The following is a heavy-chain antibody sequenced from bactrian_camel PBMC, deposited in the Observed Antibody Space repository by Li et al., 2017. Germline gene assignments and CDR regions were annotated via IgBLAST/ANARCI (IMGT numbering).Heavy chain of an antibody. D-gene: IGHD2*01. CDR2: IDMDGKI. J-gene: IGHJ6*01. CDR1: GGPKLTFC. V-gene: IGHV3S67*01. CDR3: AARGPYCYTKLSVRDFTY. Sequence: DVQLVESGGGSVQSGRSLILSCKVTGGPKLTFCMGWFRQAPGKEREAVAVIDMDGKINYADSVKDRFTISRDNDKPTLYLQMENLKSEDSDMYYCAARGPYCYTKLSVRDFTYWGQGTQVTVS.